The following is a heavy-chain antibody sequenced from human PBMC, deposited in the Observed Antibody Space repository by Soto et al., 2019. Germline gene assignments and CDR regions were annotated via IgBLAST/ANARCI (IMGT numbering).Heavy chain of an antibody. CDR3: ATTPYDYVWGSYRPGDAFDI. CDR1: GYTFTSYY. CDR2: INPSGGST. D-gene: IGHD3-16*02. V-gene: IGHV1-46*01. J-gene: IGHJ3*02. Sequence: ASVKVSCKASGYTFTSYYMHWVRQAPGQGLEWMGIINPSGGSTSYAQKFQGRVTMTRDTSTSTVYMELSSLRSEDTAVYYCATTPYDYVWGSYRPGDAFDIWGQGTMVTVS.